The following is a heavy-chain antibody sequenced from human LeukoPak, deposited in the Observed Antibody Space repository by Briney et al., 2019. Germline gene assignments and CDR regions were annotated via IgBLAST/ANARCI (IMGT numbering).Heavy chain of an antibody. D-gene: IGHD3-3*01. CDR3: ARDTSRITIFGVVSYGMDV. CDR1: GGSISSYY. Sequence: PSETLSLTCTVSGGSISSYYWSWIRQPPGKGLEWIGYIYYSGSTNYNPSLKSRVTISVDTSKNQFSLKLSSVTAADTAVYYCARDTSRITIFGVVSYGMDVWGQGTTVTVSS. CDR2: IYYSGST. V-gene: IGHV4-59*01. J-gene: IGHJ6*02.